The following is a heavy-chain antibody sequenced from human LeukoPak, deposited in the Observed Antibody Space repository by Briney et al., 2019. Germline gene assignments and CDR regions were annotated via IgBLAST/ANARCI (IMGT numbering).Heavy chain of an antibody. Sequence: GGSLRLSCASSGFTFSSYWLSWVGQGAGKGLDGVAHIKQDGSEKYYVDSVEGRITISRDNAKNSLYLQKNSLRAEDTAVYYCGRGGYGYVYLDYWGQGTLVTVSS. CDR2: IKQDGSEK. CDR3: GRGGYGYVYLDY. D-gene: IGHD3-16*01. CDR1: GFTFSSYW. V-gene: IGHV3-7*01. J-gene: IGHJ4*02.